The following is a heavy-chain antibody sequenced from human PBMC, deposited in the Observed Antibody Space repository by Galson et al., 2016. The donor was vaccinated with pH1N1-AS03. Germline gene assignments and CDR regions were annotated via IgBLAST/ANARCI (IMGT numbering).Heavy chain of an antibody. J-gene: IGHJ4*02. Sequence: SLRLSCAASGFTFSNYWMNWVRQAPGKGLEWVAYINQDGSETYYVDSLKGRFTISRDNAKNSLYLQMNSLRAEDTAVYYCARDHLGAGPAFDYWGQGTLVTVSS. V-gene: IGHV3-7*01. CDR2: INQDGSET. CDR1: GFTFSNYW. CDR3: ARDHLGAGPAFDY. D-gene: IGHD1-26*01.